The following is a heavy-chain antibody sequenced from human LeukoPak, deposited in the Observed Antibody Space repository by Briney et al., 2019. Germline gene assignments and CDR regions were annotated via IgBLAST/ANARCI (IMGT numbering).Heavy chain of an antibody. CDR1: GFTVSSNY. V-gene: IGHV3-53*05. CDR2: IYSGGST. CDR3: ARDSYGMDV. J-gene: IGHJ6*04. Sequence: GGSLRLSCAASGFTVSSNYMSWVRQAPGKGLEWVSVIYSGGSTYYADSVKGRFTISRDNSKNTVFLQMNSLRSEDTVVYYCARDSYGMDVWGKGTTVAVSS.